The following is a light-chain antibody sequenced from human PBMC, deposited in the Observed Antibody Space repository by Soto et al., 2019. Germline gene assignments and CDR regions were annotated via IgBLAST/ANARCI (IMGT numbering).Light chain of an antibody. Sequence: QAVVTQEPSLTVSPGGTVTLTCDSSTGAVTSGHYPHWFQQKPGQAPRTLIFDTNNKHSWTPARFSGSLLGGKAALTLSGAQPEDEDEYYCLLSGRGVVVFGGGTKLTVL. J-gene: IGLJ2*01. V-gene: IGLV7-46*01. CDR3: LLSGRGVVV. CDR2: DTN. CDR1: TGAVTSGHY.